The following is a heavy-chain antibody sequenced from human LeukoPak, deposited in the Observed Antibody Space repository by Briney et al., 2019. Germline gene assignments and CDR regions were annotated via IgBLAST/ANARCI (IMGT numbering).Heavy chain of an antibody. Sequence: ASVKVSCKASGYTFTGYYMHWVRQAPGQGLEWMGWINPNSGGTNYAQKFQGRVTMTRDTSISTAYMELSRLRSDDTAVYYCARDYCSGTSCSGNWFDPWGQGTLVTVSS. J-gene: IGHJ5*02. CDR3: ARDYCSGTSCSGNWFDP. CDR2: INPNSGGT. CDR1: GYTFTGYY. D-gene: IGHD2-2*01. V-gene: IGHV1-2*02.